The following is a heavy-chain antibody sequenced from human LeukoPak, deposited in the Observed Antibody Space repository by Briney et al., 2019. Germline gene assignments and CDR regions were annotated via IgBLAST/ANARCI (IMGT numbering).Heavy chain of an antibody. J-gene: IGHJ4*02. CDR2: INPRGST. D-gene: IGHD5-24*01. Sequence: SETLSLTCGVYGGSFSGYCWSWIRQPPGKGLEWIGEINPRGSTNYNPSLKSRVTLSADTSKNQFSLTLNSVTAADTAVYYCARRRLGYYFDYWGQGTLVTVSS. V-gene: IGHV4-34*01. CDR3: ARRRLGYYFDY. CDR1: GGSFSGYC.